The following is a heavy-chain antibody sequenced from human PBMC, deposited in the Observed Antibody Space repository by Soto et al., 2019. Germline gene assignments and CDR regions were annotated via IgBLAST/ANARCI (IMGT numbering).Heavy chain of an antibody. J-gene: IGHJ4*02. V-gene: IGHV3-23*01. D-gene: IGHD2-15*01. CDR1: GFTFSSYS. Sequence: GGSLRLSGAASGFTFSSYSIGWVRQGPGKGLEWVAVVSIGGSTHYADSVRGRFTISRDNSKNTLSLQMNSLTAEDTAVYFCAKRRGAGGHFDYLGQGALLTVCS. CDR2: VSIGGST. CDR3: AKRRGAGGHFDY.